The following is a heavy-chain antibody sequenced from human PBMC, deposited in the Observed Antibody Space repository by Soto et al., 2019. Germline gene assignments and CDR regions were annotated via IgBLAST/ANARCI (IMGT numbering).Heavy chain of an antibody. J-gene: IGHJ6*03. CDR1: GGSISSSSYY. Sequence: SETLSLTCTVSGGSISSSSYYWGWIRQPPGKGLEWIGSIYYSGSTYYNPSLKSRVTISVDTSKNQFSLKLSSVTAADTAVYYCARQAIEYYVFWSGYYPPGGPPNYYMDVGGKGTRVTVPS. CDR2: IYYSGST. V-gene: IGHV4-39*01. CDR3: ARQAIEYYVFWSGYYPPGGPPNYYMDV. D-gene: IGHD3-3*01.